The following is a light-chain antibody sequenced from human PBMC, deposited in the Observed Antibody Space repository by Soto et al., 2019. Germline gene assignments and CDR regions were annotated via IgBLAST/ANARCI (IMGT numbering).Light chain of an antibody. CDR1: QSVYSS. Sequence: EIALTQSPGTLSLSPGERATLSCRASQSVYSSLAWYQQKPGQAPRLLIYDSSFRATGVPDRLSGGGSGTGFTLTISRLEPEDFAVYYCQQYGTSPPTFGPGTKVDIK. CDR2: DSS. J-gene: IGKJ3*01. V-gene: IGKV3-20*01. CDR3: QQYGTSPPT.